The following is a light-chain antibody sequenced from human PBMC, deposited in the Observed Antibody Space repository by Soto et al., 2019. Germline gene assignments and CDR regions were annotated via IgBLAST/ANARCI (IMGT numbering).Light chain of an antibody. Sequence: DIVLTQSPGTLSVSAGDRAALSCRASQSVSSYLAWYQQKPGQAPRLLISDASSRATGIPDRFSGSGSGTDFTLTISRLEPEDFAVYYCQKYGDSPVTFGQGTKVDIK. CDR2: DAS. CDR3: QKYGDSPVT. CDR1: QSVSSY. V-gene: IGKV3-20*01. J-gene: IGKJ1*01.